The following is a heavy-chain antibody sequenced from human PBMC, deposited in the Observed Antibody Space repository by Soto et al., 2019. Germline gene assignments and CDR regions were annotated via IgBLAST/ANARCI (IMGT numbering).Heavy chain of an antibody. CDR2: IYYSGST. CDR3: ARGPEREATKDRYYYYYMDV. Sequence: PSETLSLTCTVSGGSISSSSYYWGWIRQPPGKGLEWIGSIYYSGSTYYNPSLKSRVTISVDTSKNQFSLKLSSVTAADTAVYYCARGPEREATKDRYYYYYMDVWGKGTTVTVSS. V-gene: IGHV4-39*01. D-gene: IGHD5-12*01. CDR1: GGSISSSSYY. J-gene: IGHJ6*03.